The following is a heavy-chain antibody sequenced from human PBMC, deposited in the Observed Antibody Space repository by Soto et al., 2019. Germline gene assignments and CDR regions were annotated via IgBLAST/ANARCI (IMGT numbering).Heavy chain of an antibody. CDR2: IYGGGNGP. D-gene: IGHD2-2*03. V-gene: IGHV3-23*01. CDR3: ANMEGMDPWAYSFDY. J-gene: IGHJ4*02. CDR1: GFTFSDFA. Sequence: EVQVLESGGGLVQPGGSLRLSCAATGFTFSDFAMSWVRQAPGKGLEWVSRIYGGGNGPHYADSVKGRVTISRDNSKNTLYLPRNSLRAEDTAVYYCANMEGMDPWAYSFDYWGQGTLVTVSS.